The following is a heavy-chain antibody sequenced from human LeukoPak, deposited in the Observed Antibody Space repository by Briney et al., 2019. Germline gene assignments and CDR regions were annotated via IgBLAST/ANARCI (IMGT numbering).Heavy chain of an antibody. J-gene: IGHJ6*03. D-gene: IGHD2-2*01. CDR1: GFTFSSYS. V-gene: IGHV3-21*01. CDR2: ISSSSSYI. CDR3: ARDRFLGDVVVVEPVHYMDV. Sequence: PGGSLRLSXAASGFTFSSYSMNWVRQAPGKGLEWVSSISSSSSYIYYADSVKGRFTISRDNAKNSLYLQMNSLRAEDTAVYYCARDRFLGDVVVVEPVHYMDVWGKGTTVTVSS.